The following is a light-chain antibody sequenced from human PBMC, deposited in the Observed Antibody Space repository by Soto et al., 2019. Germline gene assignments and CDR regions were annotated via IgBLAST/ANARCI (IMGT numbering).Light chain of an antibody. CDR3: SSYTSRMSYV. CDR1: SSDVGDYNY. CDR2: GVT. V-gene: IGLV2-14*03. J-gene: IGLJ1*01. Sequence: QSVLTQPASVSGSPGQSITVPCTGTSSDVGDYNYVSWYQQHPGKAPKLIIYGVTNRPSGVSNRFSGSKSGNTASLTISGLQAEDGADYYCSSYTSRMSYVFGGGTKVTVL.